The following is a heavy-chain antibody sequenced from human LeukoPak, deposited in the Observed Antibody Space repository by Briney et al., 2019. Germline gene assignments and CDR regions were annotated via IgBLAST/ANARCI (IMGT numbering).Heavy chain of an antibody. J-gene: IGHJ6*03. CDR2: IIPIFGTA. CDR3: ARVGMGSSNLDYYYYMDV. V-gene: IGHV1-69*13. D-gene: IGHD6-13*01. CDR1: GGTFSSYA. Sequence: ASVKVSCKASGGTFSSYAISWVRQAPGQGLEWMGGIIPIFGTANYAQKFQGRVTITADESTSTAYMELSSLRSEDTAVYYCARVGMGSSNLDYYYYMDVWGKGTTVTISS.